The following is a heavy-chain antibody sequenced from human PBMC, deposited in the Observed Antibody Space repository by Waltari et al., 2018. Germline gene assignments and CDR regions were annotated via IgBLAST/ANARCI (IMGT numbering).Heavy chain of an antibody. V-gene: IGHV4-31*03. J-gene: IGHJ4*02. Sequence: QVQLQESSPGLVKPSQTLSLTCTVSGGSISSVGYYWNWIRQHPGKGLEWIGYIHYSGNTLYFPSVQSRGSRALDRSKNHFSLQLTYVTAADTAVYSCARQNVGPGSAHLADWGQGSLVPVTA. D-gene: IGHD3-10*01. CDR3: ARQNVGPGSAHLAD. CDR2: IHYSGNT. CDR1: GGSISSVGYY.